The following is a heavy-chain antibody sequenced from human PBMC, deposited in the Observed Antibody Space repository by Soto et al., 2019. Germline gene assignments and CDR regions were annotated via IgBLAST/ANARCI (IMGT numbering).Heavy chain of an antibody. Sequence: PGGSLRLSCAASGFTFSGYGMHWVRQAPGKGLEWVAVISYDGSNIYYADSVKGRFTISRDNSRNTLYLQMNSLTAEDTAVYYCAKDPSRDCSNGICYNNWFDPWGQGTLVSVSS. CDR1: GFTFSGYG. CDR2: ISYDGSNI. D-gene: IGHD2-8*01. CDR3: AKDPSRDCSNGICYNNWFDP. J-gene: IGHJ5*02. V-gene: IGHV3-30*18.